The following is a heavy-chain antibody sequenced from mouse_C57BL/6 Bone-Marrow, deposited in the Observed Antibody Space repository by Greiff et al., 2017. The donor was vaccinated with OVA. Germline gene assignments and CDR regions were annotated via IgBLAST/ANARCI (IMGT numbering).Heavy chain of an antibody. CDR3: ARSLYGSSHWYFDV. J-gene: IGHJ1*03. CDR2: ISYSGST. V-gene: IGHV3-8*01. D-gene: IGHD1-1*01. CDR1: GYSITSDY. Sequence: EVKLVESGPGLAKPSQTLSLTCSVTGYSITSDYWNWIRKFPGNKLEYMGYISYSGSTYYNPSPKSRISITRDTSKNQYYLQLNSVTTEDTATYYCARSLYGSSHWYFDVWGTGTTVTVSS.